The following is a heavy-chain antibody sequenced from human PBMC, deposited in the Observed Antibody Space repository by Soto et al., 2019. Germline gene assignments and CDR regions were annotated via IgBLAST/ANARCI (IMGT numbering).Heavy chain of an antibody. CDR1: GSSIASGGYY. CDR2: IYYSGST. D-gene: IGHD3-10*01. J-gene: IGHJ5*02. V-gene: IGHV4-31*03. Sequence: SETLSLTCTVFGSSIASGGYYWSWIRQHPGKGLEWIGYIYYSGSTYYNPSLKSRVTISVDTSKNQFSLKLSSVTAADTAVYYCAGSGTSWFDPWGKGTLVTVS. CDR3: AGSGTSWFDP.